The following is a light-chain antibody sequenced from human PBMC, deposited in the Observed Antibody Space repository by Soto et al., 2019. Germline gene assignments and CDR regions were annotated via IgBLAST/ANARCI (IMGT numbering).Light chain of an antibody. CDR2: AAS. J-gene: IGKJ4*01. Sequence: DIQMTQSPSSLSASVGDRVTITCRTSQDISNYLAWYQQKPGKVPKLLIYAASTLQSGVPSRFSGGGSGTDFSLTISSLQPEDVATYYCQKYNSAPHTFGGGTKEEIQ. CDR3: QKYNSAPHT. V-gene: IGKV1-27*01. CDR1: QDISNY.